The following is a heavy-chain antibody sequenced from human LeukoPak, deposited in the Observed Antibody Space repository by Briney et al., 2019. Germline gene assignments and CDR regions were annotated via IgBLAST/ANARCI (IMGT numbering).Heavy chain of an antibody. D-gene: IGHD3-3*01. Sequence: SETLSLTCAVYGGSFSGYYWSWIRQPPGKGLEWIGEINHSGSTNYNPSLKSRVTISVDTSKNQFSLKLSAVTAADTAVYYCARGDLKSGSNWGQGTLVTVSS. CDR1: GGSFSGYY. CDR2: INHSGST. V-gene: IGHV4-34*01. J-gene: IGHJ4*02. CDR3: ARGDLKSGSN.